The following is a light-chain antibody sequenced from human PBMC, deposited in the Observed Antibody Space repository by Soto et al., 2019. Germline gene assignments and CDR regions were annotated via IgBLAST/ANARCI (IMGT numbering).Light chain of an antibody. CDR3: QKHDHY. CDR1: QNINNG. Sequence: DIQMTKSPSTLSASVGDRVTITCRASQNINNGLAWYQQTPGKAPKLLINYASSLESGVPSRFSGSGSGTEVTLTISSLQPDDFAAYYCQKHDHYFGGGTRVEI. J-gene: IGKJ4*01. V-gene: IGKV1-5*01. CDR2: YAS.